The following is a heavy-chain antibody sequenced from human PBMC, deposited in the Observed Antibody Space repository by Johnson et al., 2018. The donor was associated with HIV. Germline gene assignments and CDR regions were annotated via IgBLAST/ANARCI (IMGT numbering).Heavy chain of an antibody. D-gene: IGHD6-13*01. CDR1: GITVSSSY. CDR2: IHSDDST. Sequence: EVQLVESGGGLVQPGGSLRLSCVASGITVSSSYMSWVRQAPGKGLEWVSVIHSDDSTYYADSVKGRLTISRDNSKNTLYLQMNSLRAEDTAVYYCARDTTSGLDGSSWDGAFDIWGQGTMVTVSS. CDR3: ARDTTSGLDGSSWDGAFDI. V-gene: IGHV3-66*01. J-gene: IGHJ3*02.